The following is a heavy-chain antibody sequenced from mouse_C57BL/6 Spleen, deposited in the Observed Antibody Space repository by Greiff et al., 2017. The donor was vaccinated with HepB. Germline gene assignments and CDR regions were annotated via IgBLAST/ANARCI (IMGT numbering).Heavy chain of an antibody. CDR1: GYSFTGYF. CDR2: INPYNGDT. Sequence: VQLQQPGAELVKPGDSVKISCKASGYSFTGYFMNWVMQSHGKSLEWIGRINPYNGDTFYNQKFKGKATLTVDKSSSTAHMELRSLTSEDSAVYYCARNQKYFDVWGTGTTVTVSS. J-gene: IGHJ1*03. V-gene: IGHV1-20*01. CDR3: ARNQKYFDV.